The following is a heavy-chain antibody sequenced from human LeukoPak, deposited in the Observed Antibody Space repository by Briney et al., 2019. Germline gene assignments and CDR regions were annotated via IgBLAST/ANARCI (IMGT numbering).Heavy chain of an antibody. J-gene: IGHJ4*02. CDR3: ARYPYSDSGVWQAFDY. D-gene: IGHD5-12*01. V-gene: IGHV4-59*05. CDR2: MHYSGIT. Sequence: SETLSLTCTVSGGSINTYYWSWIRQPPGKGLEWTGSMHYSGITYYNPSLTSRVTISVDTSKNQFSLRLTSVTAADTAVYYCARYPYSDSGVWQAFDYWGQGTLVTVSS. CDR1: GGSINTYY.